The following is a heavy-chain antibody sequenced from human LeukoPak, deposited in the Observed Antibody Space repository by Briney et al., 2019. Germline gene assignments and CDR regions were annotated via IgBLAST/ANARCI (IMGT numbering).Heavy chain of an antibody. D-gene: IGHD2-15*01. J-gene: IGHJ6*03. CDR2: IEQDGSEK. CDR1: GFTFSSYW. Sequence: PGGSLRLSCAASGFTFSSYWMSWVRQAPGKGLEWVANIEQDGSEKYYVDSVKGRFTISRDNAKNSLYLQMNSLRAEDTAVYYCARECQGVAADENYYYYYMDVWGKGTTVTVSS. V-gene: IGHV3-7*01. CDR3: ARECQGVAADENYYYYYMDV.